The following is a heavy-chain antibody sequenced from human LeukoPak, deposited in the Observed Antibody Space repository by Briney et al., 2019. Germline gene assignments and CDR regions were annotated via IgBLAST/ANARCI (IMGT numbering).Heavy chain of an antibody. CDR3: ARSHYYYGMDV. J-gene: IGHJ6*02. CDR2: INHSGST. Sequence: SETLSLTCAVYGGSFSGYYWSWIGQPPGKGLEWIGEINHSGSTNYNPSLKSRVTISVDTSKNQFSLKLSSVTAADTAVYYCARSHYYYGMDVWGQGTTVTVSS. CDR1: GGSFSGYY. V-gene: IGHV4-34*01.